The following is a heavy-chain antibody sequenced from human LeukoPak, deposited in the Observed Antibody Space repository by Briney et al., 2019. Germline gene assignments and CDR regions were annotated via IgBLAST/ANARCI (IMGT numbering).Heavy chain of an antibody. J-gene: IGHJ3*02. CDR2: IYYSGST. D-gene: IGHD3-22*01. CDR1: GGSISSYY. Sequence: PSETLSLTCTVSGGSISSYYWSWIRQPPGKGLEWIGYIYYSGSTNYNPSLKSRVTISVDTSKNQFSLKLSSVTAADTAVYYCARVLYYDRSGYYSYDAFDIWGQGTMVTVSS. CDR3: ARVLYYDRSGYYSYDAFDI. V-gene: IGHV4-59*01.